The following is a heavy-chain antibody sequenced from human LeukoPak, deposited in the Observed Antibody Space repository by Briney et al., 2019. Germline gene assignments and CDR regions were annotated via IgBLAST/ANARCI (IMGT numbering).Heavy chain of an antibody. CDR2: IWYDGSNK. CDR1: GFTFSSYG. CDR3: ARDGSGTATVYYYGMDV. Sequence: GRSLRLSCAASGFTFSSYGMHWVRQAPGKGLEWVAVIWYDGSNKYYADPVKGRFTISRDNSKNTLYLQMNSLRAEDTAVYYCARDGSGTATVYYYGMDVWGQGTTVTVSS. V-gene: IGHV3-33*01. J-gene: IGHJ6*02. D-gene: IGHD6-13*01.